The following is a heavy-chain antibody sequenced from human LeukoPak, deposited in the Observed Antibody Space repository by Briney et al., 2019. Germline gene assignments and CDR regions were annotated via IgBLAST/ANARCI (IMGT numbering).Heavy chain of an antibody. CDR3: ARAPYSSGWYVCDY. CDR2: ISYDGSNK. CDR1: GFTFSSYA. Sequence: GGSLRLSCAASGFTFSSYAMHWVRQAPGKGLEWVAVISYDGSNKYYADSVKGRFTISRDNSKNTLHLQMNSLRAEDTVVYYCARAPYSSGWYVCDYWGQGTLVTVSS. D-gene: IGHD6-19*01. V-gene: IGHV3-30-3*01. J-gene: IGHJ4*02.